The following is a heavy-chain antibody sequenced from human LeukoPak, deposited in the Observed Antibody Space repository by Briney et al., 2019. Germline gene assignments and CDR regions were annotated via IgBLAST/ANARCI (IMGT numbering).Heavy chain of an antibody. CDR3: ARSRGPNTFGGVHDY. CDR2: ISYDGSNK. CDR1: GFTFSSYA. J-gene: IGHJ4*02. V-gene: IGHV3-30-3*01. D-gene: IGHD3-16*01. Sequence: GGSLRLSCAASGFTFSSYAMHWVRQAPGKGQEWVAVISYDGSNKYYADSVKGRFTISRDNSKNTLYLQMNSLRAEDTAVYYCARSRGPNTFGGVHDYWGQGTLVTVSS.